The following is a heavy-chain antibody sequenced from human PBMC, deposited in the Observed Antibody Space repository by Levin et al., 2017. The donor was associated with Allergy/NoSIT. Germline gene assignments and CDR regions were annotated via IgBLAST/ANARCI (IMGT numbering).Heavy chain of an antibody. V-gene: IGHV4-59*01. CDR1: GASSGDSY. Sequence: SETLSLTCTFSGASSGDSYWTWIRQPPGKGLEWIGYMYSGGSTNWNPSLKSRITMSVDTPNNQFSLKLTSVTAADTALYYCARGSLDCSATSCYDAFDVWGRGTMV. D-gene: IGHD2-2*01. CDR2: MYSGGST. CDR3: ARGSLDCSATSCYDAFDV. J-gene: IGHJ3*01.